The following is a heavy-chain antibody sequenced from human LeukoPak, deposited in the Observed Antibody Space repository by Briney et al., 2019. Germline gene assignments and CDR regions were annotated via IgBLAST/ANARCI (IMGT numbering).Heavy chain of an antibody. CDR1: GFTFSNYS. Sequence: GGSLRLSCAASGFTFSNYSMNWVRQAPGKGLEWVSDINWNGGSTGYADSVKGRFTISRDNAKNSLYLQMNSLRAEDTALYYCARNGRPIVVEWYFDLWGRGTLVTVSS. CDR2: INWNGGST. V-gene: IGHV3-20*04. D-gene: IGHD3-22*01. J-gene: IGHJ2*01. CDR3: ARNGRPIVVEWYFDL.